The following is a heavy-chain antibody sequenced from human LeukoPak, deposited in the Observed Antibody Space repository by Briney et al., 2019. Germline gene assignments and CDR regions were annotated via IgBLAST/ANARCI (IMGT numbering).Heavy chain of an antibody. CDR2: IYYSGST. Sequence: SETLSLTCTVSGGSISSYYWSWIRQPPGKGLEWIGFIYYSGSTNYNPSLKGRVTISVDTSKNQFSLKLTSVTAADTAVYYCARHTGVQLWNPNWFDPWGQGTLVTVSS. J-gene: IGHJ5*02. CDR3: ARHTGVQLWNPNWFDP. V-gene: IGHV4-59*08. D-gene: IGHD5-18*01. CDR1: GGSISSYY.